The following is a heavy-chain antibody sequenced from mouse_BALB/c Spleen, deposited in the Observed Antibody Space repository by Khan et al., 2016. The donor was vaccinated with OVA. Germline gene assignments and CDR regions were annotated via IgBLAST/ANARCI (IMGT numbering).Heavy chain of an antibody. D-gene: IGHD2-1*01. CDR3: ARSAYGNFAY. V-gene: IGHV5-9-3*01. CDR2: ISSDGDYT. J-gene: IGHJ3*01. CDR1: GFTFSTYA. Sequence: EVELVESGGGLVKPGGSLKLSCAASGFTFSTYAMSWVRQTPEKRLEWVATISSDGDYTYYPDNVTGLFTISRANAKNTLYLQTSSLESEDTAMYDCARSAYGNFAYWGQGTLVTVSA.